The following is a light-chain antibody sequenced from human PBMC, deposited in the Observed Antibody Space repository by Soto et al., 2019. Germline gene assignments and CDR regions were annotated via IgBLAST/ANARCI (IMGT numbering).Light chain of an antibody. CDR1: QDIRGA. V-gene: IGKV1-13*02. CDR3: QQLNTYPLT. J-gene: IGKJ5*01. CDR2: DVS. Sequence: AIQLTQSPSSLSASVGDRVTITCRASQDIRGALAWYEQKPGNAPKLLIFDVSTLQSGVPSRFSGSGSGTDFTLTISSLQPEDFGTYYCQQLNTYPLTFGKGKRLEIK.